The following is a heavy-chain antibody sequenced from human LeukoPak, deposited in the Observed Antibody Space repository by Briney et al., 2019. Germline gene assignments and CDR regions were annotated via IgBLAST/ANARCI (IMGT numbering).Heavy chain of an antibody. CDR3: ARRRTIIAARPNAFDI. CDR2: INHSGST. CDR1: GGSFSGYY. J-gene: IGHJ3*02. V-gene: IGHV4-34*01. D-gene: IGHD6-6*01. Sequence: SETLSLTCAVYGGSFSGYYWSWIRQPPGKGLEWIGEINHSGSTNYNPSLKSRVTISVDTSKNQFSLKLGSVTAADTAVYYCARRRTIIAARPNAFDIWGQGTMVTVSS.